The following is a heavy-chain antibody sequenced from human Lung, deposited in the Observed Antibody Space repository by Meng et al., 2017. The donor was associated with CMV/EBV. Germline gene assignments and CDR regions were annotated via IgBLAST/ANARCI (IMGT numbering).Heavy chain of an antibody. V-gene: IGHV3-49*03. J-gene: IGHJ4*02. Sequence: GGSLRLSXTVSGGSIFNYYWSWIRQPPGKGLEWVGFIRSKGYGGTREYAASVKGRFTISRDDSKTIAYLQMNSLKTEDTAVYYCTRGGTIFGMVTSFDYWGQGTLVTVSS. CDR2: IRSKGYGGTR. D-gene: IGHD3-3*01. CDR1: GGSIFNYY. CDR3: TRGGTIFGMVTSFDY.